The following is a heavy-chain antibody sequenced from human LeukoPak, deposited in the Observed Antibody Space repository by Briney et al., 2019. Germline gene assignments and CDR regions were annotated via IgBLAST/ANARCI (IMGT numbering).Heavy chain of an antibody. Sequence: PGGSLRLSCAASGFTFSSYSMNWVRQAPGKGREWVSSISSSSSYIYYADSVKGRFTISRDNAKNSLYLQMNSLRAEDTAVYYCARDVRYCSSTSCPVYWGQGTLVTVSS. D-gene: IGHD2-2*01. CDR2: ISSSSSYI. V-gene: IGHV3-21*01. CDR1: GFTFSSYS. J-gene: IGHJ4*02. CDR3: ARDVRYCSSTSCPVY.